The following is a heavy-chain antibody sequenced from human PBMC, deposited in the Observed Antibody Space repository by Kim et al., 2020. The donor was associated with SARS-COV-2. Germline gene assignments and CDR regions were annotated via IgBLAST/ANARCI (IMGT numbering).Heavy chain of an antibody. J-gene: IGHJ4*02. CDR3: ARGHPITHYDSNFGPTPRHYYFDY. V-gene: IGHV4-34*01. CDR1: GGSFSGYY. D-gene: IGHD3-22*01. Sequence: SETLSLTCAVYGGSFSGYYWSWIRQPPGKGLEWIGEINHSGSTNYNPSLKSRVTISVDTSKNQFSLKLSSVTAADTAVYYCARGHPITHYDSNFGPTPRHYYFDYWGQGTLVTVSS. CDR2: INHSGST.